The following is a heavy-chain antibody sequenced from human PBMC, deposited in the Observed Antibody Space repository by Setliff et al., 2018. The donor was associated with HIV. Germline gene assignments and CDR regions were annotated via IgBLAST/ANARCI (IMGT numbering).Heavy chain of an antibody. CDR3: ARLAASIAARRRFDY. J-gene: IGHJ4*02. CDR1: GGSISSNDYY. CDR2: INYSGST. Sequence: LSLTCTVSGGSISSNDYYWGWIRQPPGKGLEWIGSINYSGSTYQNPSLKSRVTISVDTSKNQYSLKLSSVTAADTAVYYCARLAASIAARRRFDYWGQGTLVTVSS. D-gene: IGHD6-6*01. V-gene: IGHV4-39*01.